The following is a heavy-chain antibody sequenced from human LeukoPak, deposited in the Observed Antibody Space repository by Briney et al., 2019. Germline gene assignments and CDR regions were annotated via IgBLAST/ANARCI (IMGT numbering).Heavy chain of an antibody. V-gene: IGHV1-46*03. CDR3: ARAGLSKGGFDY. CDR2: INPSGGST. D-gene: IGHD5/OR15-5a*01. J-gene: IGHJ4*02. Sequence: ASVKVSCKASGYIFTRYYLHSVRQARGQGLEWMGIINPSGGSTSYVQKFQGRVTMTRDTSTSTVYMELGNLRSEDTAVYYCARAGLSKGGFDYWGQGTLVTISS. CDR1: GYIFTRYY.